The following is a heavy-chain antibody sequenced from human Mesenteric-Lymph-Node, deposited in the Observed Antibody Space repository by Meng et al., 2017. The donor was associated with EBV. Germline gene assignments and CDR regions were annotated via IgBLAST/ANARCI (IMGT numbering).Heavy chain of an antibody. CDR2: IILVFGTA. J-gene: IGHJ6*02. D-gene: IGHD3-10*01. Sequence: VQAGPEVKKPGYSVKVPCKASGGTFSSYGISWVRQAPGQGLEWMGGIILVFGTARYAEKFQGRVTISADESTSTVYMELSSLRSEDTAVYYCARADYASGIPAYYGMDVWGQGTTVTVSS. CDR3: ARADYASGIPAYYGMDV. CDR1: GGTFSSYG. V-gene: IGHV1-69*01.